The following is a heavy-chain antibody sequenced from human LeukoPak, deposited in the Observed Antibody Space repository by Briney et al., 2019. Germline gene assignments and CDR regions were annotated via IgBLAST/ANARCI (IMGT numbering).Heavy chain of an antibody. V-gene: IGHV1-24*01. J-gene: IGHJ4*02. CDR2: FDPEDDER. CDR1: VHTLQDLS. CDR3: STETAGNY. Sequence: GSLKVSFKAFVHTLQDLSICWVRQAPGKGLEWLGGFDPEDDERMYAPKFQGRVTVTEDNSIDTAYMELTSLSSDDTGVYYCSTETAGNYWGQGTLVTVSS.